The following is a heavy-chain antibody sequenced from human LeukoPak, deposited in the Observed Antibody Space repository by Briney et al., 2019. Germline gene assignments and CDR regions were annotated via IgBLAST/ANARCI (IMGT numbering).Heavy chain of an antibody. J-gene: IGHJ4*02. V-gene: IGHV4-59*01. CDR1: GGSISSYY. CDR3: ARGEAPGQYPLYDY. Sequence: SETLSLTCTVSGGSISSYYWSWIRQPPGKGLEWIGYIYYSGSTNYNPSLKSRVTISVDTSKNQFSLKLSSVTAADTAVYYCARGEAPGQYPLYDYWGQGTLVTVSS. CDR2: IYYSGST. D-gene: IGHD1-26*01.